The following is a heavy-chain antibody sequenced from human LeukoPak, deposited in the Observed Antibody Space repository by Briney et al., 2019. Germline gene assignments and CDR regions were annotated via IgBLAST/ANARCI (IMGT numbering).Heavy chain of an antibody. J-gene: IGHJ5*02. CDR2: IYYSGST. D-gene: IGHD2-2*01. Sequence: SETLSLTCTVVGGSISSRDENWNWIRQPPGKGLEWIGYIYYSGSTNYNPSLKSRVTISVDTSKNQFSLKLSSVTAADTAVYYCAREVYQLLSSNEPWFDPWGQGTLVTVSS. V-gene: IGHV4-61*08. CDR3: AREVYQLLSSNEPWFDP. CDR1: GGSISSRDEN.